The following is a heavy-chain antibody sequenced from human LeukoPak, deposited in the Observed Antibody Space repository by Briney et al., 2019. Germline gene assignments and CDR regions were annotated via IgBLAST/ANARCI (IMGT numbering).Heavy chain of an antibody. CDR3: VRHEGYDILTGNYALTNWFDP. Sequence: PSETLSLTCTVSGGSISSSSDFWGWIRQPPGKGLEWIGSVYYSGNTYYNSSLKSRVTISVDTPKNQFSLKLSSVTAADTAVYYCVRHEGYDILTGNYALTNWFDPWGQGTLVTVSS. CDR2: VYYSGNT. J-gene: IGHJ5*02. V-gene: IGHV4-39*01. D-gene: IGHD3-9*01. CDR1: GGSISSSSDF.